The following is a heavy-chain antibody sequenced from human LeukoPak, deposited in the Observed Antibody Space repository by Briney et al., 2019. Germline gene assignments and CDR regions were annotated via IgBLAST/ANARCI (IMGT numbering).Heavy chain of an antibody. CDR2: IQYDGSSI. D-gene: IGHD6-19*01. J-gene: IGHJ4*02. Sequence: GGSLRLSCAASGLIFSNYGMHWVRQAPGKGLEWVTFIQYDGSSIYYTDSVKGRFTISRDNPKNTVYLQMNSLRPKDTAVYYCVEEAGAVAGRFDHWGQGTLVTVSS. CDR3: VEEAGAVAGRFDH. V-gene: IGHV3-30*02. CDR1: GLIFSNYG.